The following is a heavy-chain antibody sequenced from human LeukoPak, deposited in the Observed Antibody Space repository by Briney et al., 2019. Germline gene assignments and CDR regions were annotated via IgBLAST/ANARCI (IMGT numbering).Heavy chain of an antibody. V-gene: IGHV4-39*07. CDR3: ATYDYGDYLFDY. D-gene: IGHD4-17*01. CDR2: IYYSGST. Sequence: NPSETLSLTCTVSGGSISSSSYYWGWIRQPPGKGLEWIGSIYYSGSTYYNPSLKSRVTISVDTSKNQFSLKLSSVTAADTAVYYCATYDYGDYLFDYWGQGTLVTVSS. CDR1: GGSISSSSYY. J-gene: IGHJ4*02.